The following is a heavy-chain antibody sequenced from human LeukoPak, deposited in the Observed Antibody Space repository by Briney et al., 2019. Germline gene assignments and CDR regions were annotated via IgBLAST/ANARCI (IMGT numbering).Heavy chain of an antibody. Sequence: GRSLRLSCAASGFTFSSYGMHWVRQAPGKGLERVAVISYDGSNKYYADSVKGRFTISRDNSKNTLYLQMNSLRAEDTAVYYCAKDLRSGWESDIDYWGQGTLVTVSS. J-gene: IGHJ4*02. V-gene: IGHV3-30*18. CDR3: AKDLRSGWESDIDY. CDR2: ISYDGSNK. CDR1: GFTFSSYG. D-gene: IGHD6-19*01.